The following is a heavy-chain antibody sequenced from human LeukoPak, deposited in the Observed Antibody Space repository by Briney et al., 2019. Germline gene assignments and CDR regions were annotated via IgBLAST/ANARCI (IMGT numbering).Heavy chain of an antibody. D-gene: IGHD6-6*01. Sequence: SETLSLTCAVYGGSFSGYYWSWIRQPPGKGLEWIGEINHSGSTNYNPSLKSRVTISVDTSKNQFSLKLSSVTAADTAVYYCARIDSSSSAFDIWGQGAMVTVSS. CDR3: ARIDSSSSAFDI. J-gene: IGHJ3*02. V-gene: IGHV4-34*01. CDR1: GGSFSGYY. CDR2: INHSGST.